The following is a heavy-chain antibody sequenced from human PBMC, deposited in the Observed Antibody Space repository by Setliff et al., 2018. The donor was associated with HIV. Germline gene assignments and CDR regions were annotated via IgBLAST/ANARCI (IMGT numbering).Heavy chain of an antibody. CDR3: ARGWSEGTHLFQVEYFQH. CDR1: GFTFNHYA. CDR2: TIPMSDIP. D-gene: IGHD2-8*01. Sequence: SVKVSCKASGFTFNHYALSWVRQAPGQRPEWMGGTIPMSDIPNYAQNFQGRVTITADHSTTTTYMELSSLSSEDTAVYYCARGWSEGTHLFQVEYFQHWGQGTLVTVSS. J-gene: IGHJ1*01. V-gene: IGHV1-69*10.